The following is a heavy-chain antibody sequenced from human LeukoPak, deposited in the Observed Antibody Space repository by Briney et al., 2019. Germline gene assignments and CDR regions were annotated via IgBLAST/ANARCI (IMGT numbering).Heavy chain of an antibody. Sequence: GGSLRLSCAASGFTFSSYSMNWVRQAPGKGLEWVSSISGSDGSTHYADSVKGRFTISRDKTKNTLYLQMNSLRAEDTAVYHCAKSAYYDASGYYREYYFDYWGQGTLVTVSS. J-gene: IGHJ4*02. CDR2: ISGSDGST. CDR1: GFTFSSYS. CDR3: AKSAYYDASGYYREYYFDY. V-gene: IGHV3-23*01. D-gene: IGHD3-22*01.